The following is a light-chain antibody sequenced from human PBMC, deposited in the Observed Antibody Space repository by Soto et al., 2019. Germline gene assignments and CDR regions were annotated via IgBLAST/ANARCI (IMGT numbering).Light chain of an antibody. Sequence: QSVLTQPPSASGSPGQSVTISCTGTSSDVGGYDYVSWYQQHPGKAPKLIIFEVNKWPSGVPDRFSGSKSGNTASLTVSGLQAEDEADYYCSSYTSSSTLVFGGGTKVTVL. CDR3: SSYTSSSTLV. CDR2: EVN. V-gene: IGLV2-8*01. J-gene: IGLJ3*02. CDR1: SSDVGGYDY.